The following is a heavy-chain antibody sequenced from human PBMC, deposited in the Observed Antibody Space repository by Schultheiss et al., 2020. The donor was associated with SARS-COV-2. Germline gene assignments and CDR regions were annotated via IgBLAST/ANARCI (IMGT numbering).Heavy chain of an antibody. V-gene: IGHV1-69*13. CDR3: ARAHCSGGSCYSEYYFDY. J-gene: IGHJ4*02. CDR2: IIPIFGTA. D-gene: IGHD2-15*01. CDR1: GGTFSSYA. Sequence: SVKVSCKASGGTFSSYAISWVRQAPGQGLEWMGGIIPIFGTANYAQKFQGRVTITADESTSTAYMELSSLRSEDTAVYYCARAHCSGGSCYSEYYFDYWGQGTLVTVSS.